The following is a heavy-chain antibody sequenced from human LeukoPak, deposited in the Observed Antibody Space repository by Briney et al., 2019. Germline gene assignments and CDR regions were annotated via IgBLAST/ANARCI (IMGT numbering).Heavy chain of an antibody. V-gene: IGHV3-33*01. J-gene: IGHJ4*02. CDR1: GFTFNTYG. D-gene: IGHD1-26*01. Sequence: PGGSLRLSCAASGFTFNTYGMHWVRQTPGKGLEWVAVIWFDGSRIYYTDSVKGRLTISRDNSKNTLFLQMSSLRAEDSGVYYCARDLAKGRYFDYWGQGTLVTVSS. CDR3: ARDLAKGRYFDY. CDR2: IWFDGSRI.